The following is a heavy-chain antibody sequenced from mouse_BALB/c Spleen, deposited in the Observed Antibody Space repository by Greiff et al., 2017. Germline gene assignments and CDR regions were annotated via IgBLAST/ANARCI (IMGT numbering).Heavy chain of an antibody. V-gene: IGHV1-69*02. CDR2: IYPSDSYT. CDR1: GYTFTSYW. J-gene: IGHJ1*01. D-gene: IGHD2-10*01. Sequence: VQLQQPGAELVRPGASVKLSCKASGYTFTSYWINWVKQRPGQGLEWIGNIYPSDSYTNYNQKFKDKATLTVDKSSSTAYMQLSSPTSEDSAVYYCARSAYYGSYWYFDVWGAGTTVTVSS. CDR3: ARSAYYGSYWYFDV.